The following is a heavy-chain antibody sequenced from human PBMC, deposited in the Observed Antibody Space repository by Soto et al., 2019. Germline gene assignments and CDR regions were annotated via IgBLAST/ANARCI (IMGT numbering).Heavy chain of an antibody. J-gene: IGHJ4*02. CDR3: ARGAATPDFDY. D-gene: IGHD3-16*01. CDR1: AYTFTGHY. CDR2: IDPNSGGT. V-gene: IGHV1-2*02. Sequence: VSYRPWAYTFTGHYMHWVRQAPVQGLEWMGWIDPNSGGTNYAQKFQGSVTMTRDTSISTAYMELSRLRSDDTAVYYCARGAATPDFDYWGQGTLVTVYS.